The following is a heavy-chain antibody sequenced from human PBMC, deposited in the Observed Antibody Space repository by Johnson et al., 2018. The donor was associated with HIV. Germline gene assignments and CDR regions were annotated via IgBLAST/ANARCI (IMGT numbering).Heavy chain of an antibody. Sequence: LLVESGGVVVQPGGSLRLSCAASGFTFDDYTMHWVRQAPGKGLEWVSLISWDGGSTYYADSVKGRFTISRDNSKNSLYLQINSLRTEDTALYYCAKGRDGDSDAFDIWGQGTMVTVSS. CDR1: GFTFDDYT. CDR3: AKGRDGDSDAFDI. D-gene: IGHD4-17*01. J-gene: IGHJ3*02. V-gene: IGHV3-43*01. CDR2: ISWDGGST.